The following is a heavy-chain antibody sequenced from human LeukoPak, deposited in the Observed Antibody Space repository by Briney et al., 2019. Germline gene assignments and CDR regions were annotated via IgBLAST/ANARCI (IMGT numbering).Heavy chain of an antibody. CDR2: IYYSGST. J-gene: IGHJ4*02. CDR1: GASISSNDYY. Sequence: RPSETLSLTCTVSGASISSNDYYWGWIRQPPGKRLEWIGSIYYSGSTYYNPSLQSRVTISVDTSKNQFSLKLTSMTAADTAVYYCARRGRGSWVGGFLDYWGQGTLVTVSS. V-gene: IGHV4-39*01. CDR3: ARRGRGSWVGGFLDY. D-gene: IGHD6-13*01.